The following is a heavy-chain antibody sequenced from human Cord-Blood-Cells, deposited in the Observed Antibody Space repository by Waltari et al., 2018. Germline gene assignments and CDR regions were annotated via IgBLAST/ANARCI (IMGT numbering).Heavy chain of an antibody. CDR3: ARQNIEYSSSFFDY. V-gene: IGHV4-39*01. J-gene: IGHJ4*02. CDR1: GGSISSSSYY. CDR2: IYYSGST. D-gene: IGHD6-6*01. Sequence: QLQLQESGPGLVKPSETLSLTCTVSGGSISSSSYYWGWIRQPPGKGLEWIGSIYYSGSTYYNPSLKSRVIISVDTSKNQFSLKLSSVTAADTAVYYCARQNIEYSSSFFDYWGQGTLVTVSS.